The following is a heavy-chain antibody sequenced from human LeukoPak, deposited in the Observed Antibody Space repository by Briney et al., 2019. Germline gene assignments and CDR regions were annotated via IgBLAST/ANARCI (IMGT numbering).Heavy chain of an antibody. CDR2: IHHSGST. V-gene: IGHV4-30-2*01. CDR1: GDSISSGAYY. CDR3: ARDQKDIVGVPAAIASKYFYYYMDV. J-gene: IGHJ6*03. D-gene: IGHD2-2*01. Sequence: SETLSLTCTVSGDSISSGAYYWSWIRQPPGKGLEWIGYIHHSGSTYYNPSLKSRVTISVDRSKNQFSLKLSSVTAADTAVYYCARDQKDIVGVPAAIASKYFYYYMDVWGKGTTVTVSS.